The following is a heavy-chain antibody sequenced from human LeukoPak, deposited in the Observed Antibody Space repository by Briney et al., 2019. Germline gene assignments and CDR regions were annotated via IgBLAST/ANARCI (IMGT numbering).Heavy chain of an antibody. Sequence: ASVKVSCKASGYTFTGQYMHWMRQAPGQGLEWMGWINPISGGTHYAQKFQGRVTMTRDSSFSTAYMELSRLYSDDTAVYYCAREARDPRESTYSSGWNFPHWGQGTLVSVSS. V-gene: IGHV1-2*02. CDR3: AREARDPRESTYSSGWNFPH. CDR1: GYTFTGQY. CDR2: INPISGGT. D-gene: IGHD6-19*01. J-gene: IGHJ1*01.